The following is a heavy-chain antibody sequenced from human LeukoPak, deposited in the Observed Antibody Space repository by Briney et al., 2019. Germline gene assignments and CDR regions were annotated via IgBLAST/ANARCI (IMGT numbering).Heavy chain of an antibody. CDR3: ARGAGYYGSGPPHDY. Sequence: SQTLSLTCAISGDSVSSNSAAWNWIRQSPSRGLEWLGRTYYRSKWYNDYAVSVKSRITINPDTSKNQFSLKLSSVTAADTAVYYCARGAGYYGSGPPHDYWGQGTLVTVSS. D-gene: IGHD3-10*01. CDR1: GDSVSSNSAA. CDR2: TYYRSKWYN. V-gene: IGHV6-1*01. J-gene: IGHJ4*02.